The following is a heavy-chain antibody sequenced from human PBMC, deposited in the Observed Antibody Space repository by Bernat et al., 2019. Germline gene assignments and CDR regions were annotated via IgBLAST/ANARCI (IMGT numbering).Heavy chain of an antibody. V-gene: IGHV3-23*01. CDR3: RSEWHMITFGGVPDY. CDR2: ISGSGGST. D-gene: IGHD3-16*01. CDR1: GFTFSNYA. Sequence: EVQLLESGGGLVQPGGSLRLSCAASGFTFSNYAMSWVRQAPGKGLEWVSAISGSGGSTYYADSVKGRFTISRDNSKNTLYLQMNSLRAEDTAVYYCRSEWHMITFGGVPDYWGQGTLVTVSS. J-gene: IGHJ4*02.